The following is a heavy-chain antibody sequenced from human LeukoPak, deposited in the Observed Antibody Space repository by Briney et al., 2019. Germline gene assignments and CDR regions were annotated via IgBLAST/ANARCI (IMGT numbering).Heavy chain of an antibody. D-gene: IGHD3-10*01. CDR3: ARLLGYYGSGSYFHP. V-gene: IGHV4-61*02. J-gene: IGHJ5*02. Sequence: SETLSLTCTVSGGSISSGSYYWSWIRQPAGKGLEWIGRIYTSGSTNYNPSLKSRVTISVYTSKNQFSLKLSSVTAADTAVYYCARLLGYYGSGSYFHPWGQGTLVTVSS. CDR2: IYTSGST. CDR1: GGSISSGSYY.